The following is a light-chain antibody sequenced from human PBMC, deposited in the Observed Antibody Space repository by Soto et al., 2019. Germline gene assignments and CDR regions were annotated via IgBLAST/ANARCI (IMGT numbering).Light chain of an antibody. CDR2: KAS. Sequence: DIEMTQSSSTLSASVGDRVTITYRASQGISGWLAWYQQKPGKAPKLLIYKASTLETGVPSRFSGSGSGTEFTLTISSLQPDVFATYYCQQYDSYSRTFGQGTKVESK. J-gene: IGKJ1*01. CDR3: QQYDSYSRT. V-gene: IGKV1-5*03. CDR1: QGISGW.